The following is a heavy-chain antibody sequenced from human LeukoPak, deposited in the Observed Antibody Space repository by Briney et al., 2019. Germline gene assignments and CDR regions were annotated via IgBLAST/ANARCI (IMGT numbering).Heavy chain of an antibody. D-gene: IGHD3-16*02. V-gene: IGHV3-73*01. CDR1: GFNFSRSA. Sequence: GGSLRLSCAASGFNFSRSAIHWVRQASGKGLEWVGRTRNKAHNYATAYGASVQGRYSISRDESKTTAYLQMNSLKTEDTAVDYCTTLNYVWGTYPPDYWGQGTLVTLPS. CDR3: TTLNYVWGTYPPDY. CDR2: TRNKAHNYAT. J-gene: IGHJ4*02.